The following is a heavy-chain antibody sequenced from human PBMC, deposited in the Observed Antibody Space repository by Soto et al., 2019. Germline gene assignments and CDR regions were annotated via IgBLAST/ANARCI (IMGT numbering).Heavy chain of an antibody. CDR3: ARAQDIVLMVYATPYFDY. D-gene: IGHD2-8*01. Sequence: SETLSLTCTVSGGSISSGGYYWSWIRQHPGKGLEWIGYIYYSGSTYYNPSLKSRVTISVDTSKNQFSLKLSSVTAADTAVYYCARAQDIVLMVYATPYFDYWGQGTLVTVSS. CDR1: GGSISSGGYY. V-gene: IGHV4-31*03. J-gene: IGHJ4*02. CDR2: IYYSGST.